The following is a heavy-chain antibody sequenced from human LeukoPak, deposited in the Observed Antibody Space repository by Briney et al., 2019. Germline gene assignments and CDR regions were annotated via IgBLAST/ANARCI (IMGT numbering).Heavy chain of an antibody. J-gene: IGHJ3*02. CDR1: GGSISSTSYY. CDR3: VAYGVDAFDI. CDR2: IYYSGST. Sequence: SETLSLTCAVSGGSISSTSYYWAWIRQPPGKGLEWIGTIYYSGSTYHNPSLKSRVTMSVDTSRNQFSLKLSSVTAADTAVYYCVAYGVDAFDIWGQGTMVTVSS. V-gene: IGHV4-39*07. D-gene: IGHD3-10*01.